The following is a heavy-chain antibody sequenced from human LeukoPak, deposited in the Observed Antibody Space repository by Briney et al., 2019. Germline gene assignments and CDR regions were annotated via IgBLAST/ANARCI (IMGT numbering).Heavy chain of an antibody. CDR1: GFTFSNYW. CDR2: RNIDGSEK. V-gene: IGHV3-7*01. D-gene: IGHD1-26*01. J-gene: IGHJ4*02. Sequence: GWALTLSCAASGFTFSNYWMRWLRQAPAKGPEWVANRNIDGSEKYYADAVKGRFSISRDNARNSVYLQMASLRVEDTAVYYCARDPVEWELLLDFWGQGTLVTVSS. CDR3: ARDPVEWELLLDF.